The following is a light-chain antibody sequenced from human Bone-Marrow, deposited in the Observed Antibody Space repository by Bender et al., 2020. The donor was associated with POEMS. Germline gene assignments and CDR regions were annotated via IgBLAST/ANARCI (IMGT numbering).Light chain of an antibody. CDR1: NIGDYG. V-gene: IGLV3-21*02. CDR3: QVWGLGHDRHVV. Sequence: SYVLTQPPSVSVAPGQTATITCGGENIGDYGAHWYQQRPDQAPVLVVHDTSDRPSGIPERFSGSSSGNTATLTIIRAEAGDEAVYYCQVWGLGHDRHVVFGGGTKLTVL. CDR2: DTS. J-gene: IGLJ2*01.